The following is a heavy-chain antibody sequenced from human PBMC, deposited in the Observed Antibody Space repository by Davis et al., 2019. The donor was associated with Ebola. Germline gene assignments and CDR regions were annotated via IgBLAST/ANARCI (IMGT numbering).Heavy chain of an antibody. V-gene: IGHV3-72*01. J-gene: IGHJ4*02. Sequence: PGGSLRLSCAASGFIFSDHYMDWVRQAPGKGLEWVGHTRNKANSYTTEYAASVKGRFTISRDDSKNSLYLQMNSLRTEDTAVYYCASSTVGNIHDHWGQGTLVTVSS. CDR1: GFIFSDHY. CDR3: ASSTVGNIHDH. D-gene: IGHD2/OR15-2a*01. CDR2: TRNKANSYTT.